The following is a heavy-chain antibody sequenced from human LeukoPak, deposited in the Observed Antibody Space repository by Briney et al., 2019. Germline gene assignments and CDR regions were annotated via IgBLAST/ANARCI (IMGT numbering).Heavy chain of an antibody. CDR3: ARPRVEHDYDSSGAFDY. D-gene: IGHD3-22*01. J-gene: IGHJ4*02. CDR2: INPSGGYT. V-gene: IGHV1-46*01. CDR1: GYTFTRYS. Sequence: ASVKVSCKASGYTFTRYSMHRVRQAPGQGLEWMGIINPSGGYTYNAQKFQGRVTMTRDTSTSTVYMVLSSLSSEDTAVYYCARPRVEHDYDSSGAFDYWGQGTLVTVSS.